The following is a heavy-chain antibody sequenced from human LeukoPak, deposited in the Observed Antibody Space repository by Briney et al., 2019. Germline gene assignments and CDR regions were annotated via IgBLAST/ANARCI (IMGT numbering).Heavy chain of an antibody. CDR2: INPNSGGT. V-gene: IGHV1-2*02. D-gene: IGHD3-22*01. CDR3: ARLPYYYDSSGYYVDY. CDR1: GYTFTGYY. Sequence: ASVKVSCKASGYTFTGYYMHWVRQAPGQGLEWMGWINPNSGGTNYAQKFQGRVTMTRDTSISTAYMELSRLRSDDTAVYYCARLPYYYDSSGYYVDYWGQGTLVTVSS. J-gene: IGHJ4*02.